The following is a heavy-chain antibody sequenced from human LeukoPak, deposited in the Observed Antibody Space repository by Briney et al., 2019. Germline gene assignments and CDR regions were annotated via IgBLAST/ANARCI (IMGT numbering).Heavy chain of an antibody. D-gene: IGHD5-18*01. Sequence: SQTLSLTCTVSGGSISSYYWSWIRQPPGKGLEWIGYIYYSGSTNYNPSLKSRVTLSVDTSQNQFSLKLSSVTAADTAVYYCARWGYSYGFDNFDFWGQGTLVTVSS. V-gene: IGHV4-59*01. CDR2: IYYSGST. CDR3: ARWGYSYGFDNFDF. J-gene: IGHJ4*02. CDR1: GGSISSYY.